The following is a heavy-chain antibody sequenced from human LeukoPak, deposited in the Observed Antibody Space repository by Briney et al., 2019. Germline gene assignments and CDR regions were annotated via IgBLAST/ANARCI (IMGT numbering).Heavy chain of an antibody. CDR1: GFTFSSYA. Sequence: GRSLRLSCAAPGFTFSSYAMHWVRQAPGKGLEWVAVISYDGSNKYYADSVKGRFTISRDNSKNTLYLQMNSLRAEDTAVYYCARDGGYCSSTSCYDEMSWFDPWGQGTLVTVSS. CDR3: ARDGGYCSSTSCYDEMSWFDP. V-gene: IGHV3-30-3*01. CDR2: ISYDGSNK. D-gene: IGHD2-2*03. J-gene: IGHJ5*02.